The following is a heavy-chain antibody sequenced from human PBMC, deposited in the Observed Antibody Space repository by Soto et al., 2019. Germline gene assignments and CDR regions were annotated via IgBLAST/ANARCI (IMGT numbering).Heavy chain of an antibody. Sequence: GGSLRLSCAASGFTFSSYAMHWVRQAPGKGLEWVAVISYDGSNKYYADSAKGRFTISRDNSKNTLYLQMNSLRAEDTAVYYCARDHDSSGYYLYYFDYWGQGTLVTVSS. CDR2: ISYDGSNK. CDR1: GFTFSSYA. J-gene: IGHJ4*02. V-gene: IGHV3-30-3*01. CDR3: ARDHDSSGYYLYYFDY. D-gene: IGHD3-22*01.